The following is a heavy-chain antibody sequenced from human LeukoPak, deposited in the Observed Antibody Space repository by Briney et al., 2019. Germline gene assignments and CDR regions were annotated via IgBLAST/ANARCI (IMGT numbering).Heavy chain of an antibody. CDR1: GFTFGNDA. D-gene: IGHD2-2*01. V-gene: IGHV3-43*02. Sequence: GGSLRLSCAASGFTFGNDAMQWVRQVPGKGLEWVSLISADGGSTYYADSVKGRFTISRDNSRNSLYLQMNSLTSEDTALYYCVKGCRSSAEPDYWGQGTLVTVSS. CDR2: ISADGGST. J-gene: IGHJ4*02. CDR3: VKGCRSSAEPDY.